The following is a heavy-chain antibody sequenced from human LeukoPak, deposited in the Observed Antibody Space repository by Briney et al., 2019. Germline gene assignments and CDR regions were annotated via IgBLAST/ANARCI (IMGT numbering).Heavy chain of an antibody. Sequence: PSETLSLTCAVYGGSFSGYYWSWIRQPPGKGLEWIGEINHSGSTNYNPSLKSRVTISVDTSKNQFSLKLSSVTAADTAVYYCARCHYYDSSGFLDYWGQGTQVTVSS. CDR3: ARCHYYDSSGFLDY. CDR1: GGSFSGYY. D-gene: IGHD3-22*01. J-gene: IGHJ4*02. CDR2: INHSGST. V-gene: IGHV4-34*01.